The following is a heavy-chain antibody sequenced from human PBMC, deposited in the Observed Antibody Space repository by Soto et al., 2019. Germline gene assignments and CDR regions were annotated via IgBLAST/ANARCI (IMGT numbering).Heavy chain of an antibody. CDR3: AREKPYSSSWYHDY. CDR1: GGSFSGYY. CDR2: INHSGST. D-gene: IGHD6-13*01. V-gene: IGHV4-34*01. Sequence: QVQLQQWGAGLLKPSETLSLTCAVYGGSFSGYYWSWIRQPPGKGLEWIGEINHSGSTNYTPSLKSRVTISVDTSKTQFSLKLSSVTAADTAVYYCAREKPYSSSWYHDYWGQGTLVTVSS. J-gene: IGHJ4*02.